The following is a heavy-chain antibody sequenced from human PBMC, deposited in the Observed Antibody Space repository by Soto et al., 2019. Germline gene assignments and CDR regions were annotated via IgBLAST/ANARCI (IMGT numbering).Heavy chain of an antibody. CDR2: ISSNGGDT. Sequence: GGSLRLSCSVSGFTFSSYAMYWVRQAPGKGLEYVSVISSNGGDTYYADSVKGRFTISRDNAKNTLYLQMTSLRAEDTAVYYCVKVVSGQWRVPDLFDYWGRGTLVTVSS. CDR3: VKVVSGQWRVPDLFDY. CDR1: GFTFSSYA. V-gene: IGHV3-64D*08. D-gene: IGHD6-19*01. J-gene: IGHJ4*02.